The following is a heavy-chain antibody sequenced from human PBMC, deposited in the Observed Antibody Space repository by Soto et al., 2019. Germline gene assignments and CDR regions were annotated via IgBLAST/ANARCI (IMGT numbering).Heavy chain of an antibody. J-gene: IGHJ4*02. Sequence: GGSLRLSCAASGFTFSSYGMHWVRQAPGKGLEWVAVIYCNGSKKYYADSVKGRFTISRDTAKNSLYLQMNSLRAEDTALYFCARASPRGRYFDWLIFPLGHWGQGTLVTVSS. D-gene: IGHD3-9*01. CDR1: GFTFSSYG. CDR2: IYCNGSKK. CDR3: ARASPRGRYFDWLIFPLGH. V-gene: IGHV3-33*08.